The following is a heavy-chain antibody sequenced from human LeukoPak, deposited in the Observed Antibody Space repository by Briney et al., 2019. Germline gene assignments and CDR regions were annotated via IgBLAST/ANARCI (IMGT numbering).Heavy chain of an antibody. D-gene: IGHD6-25*01. Sequence: GGSLRLSCTASGYTFSDYGMHWVRQAPGKGLEWLSVISYSGVVKFYADSVKGRFTISRDNSKNTLYLQMNNLADEDTAVYYCSKEAAVHTSGIAARSHEYWGQETLVSASS. CDR3: SKEAAVHTSGIAARSHEY. V-gene: IGHV3-30*18. CDR1: GYTFSDYG. CDR2: ISYSGVVK. J-gene: IGHJ4*02.